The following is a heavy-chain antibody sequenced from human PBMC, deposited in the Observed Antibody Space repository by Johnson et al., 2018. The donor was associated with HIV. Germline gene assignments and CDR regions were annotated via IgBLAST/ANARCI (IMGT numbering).Heavy chain of an antibody. D-gene: IGHD6-6*01. V-gene: IGHV3-7*05. Sequence: EVQLVESGGGLVQPGGSLRLSCAASGFTLSNHWMSWVRQAPGKGLEYVANVNQDGSAKFYVDSVKGRFTISRDNAKNSLYLQMNSLRAEDTALYYCAKALEGASSDHSPHDAFDIWGQGTMVTVSS. CDR1: GFTLSNHW. CDR3: AKALEGASSDHSPHDAFDI. CDR2: VNQDGSAK. J-gene: IGHJ3*02.